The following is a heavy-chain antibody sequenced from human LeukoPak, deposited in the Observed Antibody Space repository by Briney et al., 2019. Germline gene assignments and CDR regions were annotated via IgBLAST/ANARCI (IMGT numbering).Heavy chain of an antibody. J-gene: IGHJ3*02. D-gene: IGHD5-12*01. CDR3: TTALYGGYDSDAFDI. CDR2: IKSKTAGGTT. Sequence: GGSLRLSCAASGFTFNNAWLSWVRQPPGKGLEWVGRIKSKTAGGTTDYAAPVKGRFTISRDDSKNTLYLQMNSLKTEDTAVYYCTTALYGGYDSDAFDIWGQGTMVTVSS. CDR1: GFTFNNAW. V-gene: IGHV3-15*01.